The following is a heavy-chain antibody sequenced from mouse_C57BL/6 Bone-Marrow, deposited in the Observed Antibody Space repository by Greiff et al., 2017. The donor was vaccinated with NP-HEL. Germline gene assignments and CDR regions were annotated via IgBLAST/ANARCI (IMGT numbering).Heavy chain of an antibody. J-gene: IGHJ2*01. CDR1: GYSITSGYY. CDR2: ISYDGSN. CDR3: AREGTGTHY. Sequence: VQLKESGPGLVKPSQSLSLTCSVTGYSITSGYYCNWIRQFPGNQLEWMGYISYDGSNNYNPSLKNRISITRDTSKNQFFLKLNSVTTEDTATYYCAREGTGTHYWGQGTTLTVSS. V-gene: IGHV3-6*01. D-gene: IGHD4-1*01.